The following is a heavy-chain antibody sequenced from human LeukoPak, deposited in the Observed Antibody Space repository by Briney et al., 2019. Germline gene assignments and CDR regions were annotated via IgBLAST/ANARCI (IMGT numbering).Heavy chain of an antibody. CDR1: GGSIRSNSYY. CDR3: ARRFDY. J-gene: IGHJ4*02. V-gene: IGHV4-39*01. Sequence: PSETLSLTCTVSGGSIRSNSYYWGWIRQPPGKGLEWIGIIHYSGSTYDNPSLKSRVTISVDTSKNQFSLKLKSVTAADTAVYYCARRFDYWGQGTLVTVSS. CDR2: IHYSGST.